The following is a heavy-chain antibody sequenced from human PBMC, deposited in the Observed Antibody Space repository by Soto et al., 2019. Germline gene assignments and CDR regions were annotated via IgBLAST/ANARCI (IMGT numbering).Heavy chain of an antibody. CDR3: ATAPVADNWFDP. V-gene: IGHV4-59*12. CDR2: INHSGST. D-gene: IGHD6-19*01. Sequence: TLSLTCTVSGGSISSYYWSWIRQPPGKGLEWIGYINHSGSTNYNPSLKSRVTISVDTSKNQFSLKLSSVTAADTAVYYCATAPVADNWFDPWGQGTLVTVSS. CDR1: GGSISSYY. J-gene: IGHJ5*02.